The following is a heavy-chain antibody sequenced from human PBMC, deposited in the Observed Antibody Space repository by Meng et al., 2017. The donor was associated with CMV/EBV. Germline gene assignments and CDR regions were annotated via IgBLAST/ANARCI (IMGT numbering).Heavy chain of an antibody. D-gene: IGHD2-2*01. Sequence: GSLRLSCTVSGGSVSSGSYYWSWIRQPPGKGLEWIGEINHSGSTNYNPSLKSRVTISVDTSKNQFSLKLSSVTAADTAVYYCAREYCSSTSCYSDAFDIWGQGTMVTVSS. V-gene: IGHV4-61*01. CDR3: AREYCSSTSCYSDAFDI. J-gene: IGHJ3*02. CDR2: INHSGST. CDR1: GGSVSSGSYY.